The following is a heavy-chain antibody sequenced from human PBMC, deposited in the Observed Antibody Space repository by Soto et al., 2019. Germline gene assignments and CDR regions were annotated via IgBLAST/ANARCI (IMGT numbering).Heavy chain of an antibody. J-gene: IGHJ1*01. CDR1: GFTVSSNY. CDR2: IYSGGST. Sequence: EVQLVESGGGLVQPGGSLRLSCAASGFTVSSNYMSWVRQAPGKGLEWVSVIYSGGSTYYADSVKGRFTISRDNSKNTLYLQMNSLGAEDTAVYYCARDRIAVAGNPEYFQPWGQGTLVTVSS. V-gene: IGHV3-66*01. CDR3: ARDRIAVAGNPEYFQP. D-gene: IGHD6-19*01.